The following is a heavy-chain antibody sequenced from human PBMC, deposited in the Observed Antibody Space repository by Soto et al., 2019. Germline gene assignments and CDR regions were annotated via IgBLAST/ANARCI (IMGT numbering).Heavy chain of an antibody. CDR3: ARGRSYCSGGSCRLCYFDY. Sequence: QVQLQQWGAGLLKPSETLSLTCAVYGGSFSGYYWSWIRQPPGKGLEWIGEINHSGSTNYNPSLKIRVTISVDPSKNQFSLKLSSVTAADTAVYYCARGRSYCSGGSCRLCYFDYWGQGTLVTVSS. J-gene: IGHJ4*02. CDR1: GGSFSGYY. D-gene: IGHD2-15*01. CDR2: INHSGST. V-gene: IGHV4-34*01.